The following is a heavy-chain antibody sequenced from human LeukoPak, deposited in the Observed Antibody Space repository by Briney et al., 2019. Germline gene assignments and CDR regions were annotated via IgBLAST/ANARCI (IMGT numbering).Heavy chain of an antibody. V-gene: IGHV3-9*01. CDR1: GFTFDDYA. D-gene: IGHD3-9*01. Sequence: GRSLRLSCAASGFTFDDYAMHWVRQAPGKGLEWVSGISWNSGSIGYADSVKGRFTISRDNAKNSLYLQMNSLRAEDTAVYYCARGYYDILTGYYYYYYYGMDVWGQGTTVTVSS. CDR3: ARGYYDILTGYYYYYYYGMDV. CDR2: ISWNSGSI. J-gene: IGHJ6*02.